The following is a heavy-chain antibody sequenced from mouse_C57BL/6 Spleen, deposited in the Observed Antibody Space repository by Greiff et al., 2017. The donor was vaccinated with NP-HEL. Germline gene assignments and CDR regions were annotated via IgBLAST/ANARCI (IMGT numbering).Heavy chain of an antibody. V-gene: IGHV14-1*01. CDR1: GFTITDYY. CDR3: TVPYGSKGYGMAY. CDR2: IDPEDGDT. Sequence: VQLQQSGAELVRPGASVKLSCTASGFTITDYYMHWVKQRPEQGLEWIGRIDPEDGDTEYAPKFQGKAPMTADTSSNTAYLQVSSLTSEDTAVYYCTVPYGSKGYGMAYWGQGTLVTVSA. D-gene: IGHD1-1*01. J-gene: IGHJ3*01.